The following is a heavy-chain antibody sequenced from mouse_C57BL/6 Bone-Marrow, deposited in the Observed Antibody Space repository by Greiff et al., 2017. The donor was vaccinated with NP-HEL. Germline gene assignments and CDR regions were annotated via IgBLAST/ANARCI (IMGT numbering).Heavy chain of an antibody. CDR2: IYPGSGST. J-gene: IGHJ4*01. V-gene: IGHV1-55*01. D-gene: IGHD4-1*01. CDR3: ASGNWDDAMDY. CDR1: GYTFTSYW. Sequence: QVHVKQPGAELVKPGASVKMSCKASGYTFTSYWITWVKQRPGQGLEWIGDIYPGSGSTNYNEKFKSKATLTIDTSSSTAYMQLSSLTSEDSAVYYCASGNWDDAMDYWGQGTSVTVSS.